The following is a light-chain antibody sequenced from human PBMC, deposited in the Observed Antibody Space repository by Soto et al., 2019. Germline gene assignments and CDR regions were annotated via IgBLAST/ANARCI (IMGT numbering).Light chain of an antibody. J-gene: IGKJ3*01. CDR1: ERLLKSSTKHDY. CDR3: QRYYTPSFT. V-gene: IGKV4-1*01. Sequence: FVMSKSPDSLVASSPASATIPSKSGERLLKSSTKHDYLAWYQQKPGQPPKFLFYWASTRESGVPDRFSGSGSGTDFTLTISSLQAEDVAVYYCQRYYTPSFTFGQGTKVDIK. CDR2: WAS.